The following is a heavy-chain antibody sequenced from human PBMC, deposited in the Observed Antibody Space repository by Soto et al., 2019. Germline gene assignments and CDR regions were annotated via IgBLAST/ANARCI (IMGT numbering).Heavy chain of an antibody. D-gene: IGHD3-3*01. V-gene: IGHV1-3*01. J-gene: IGHJ4*02. CDR1: GYTFTDYA. CDR3: AREHDFWSGYSFDL. Sequence: ASVKVSCKASGYTFTDYAVQWVRQAPGQRLEWMGWINAGNLNTKYSQKFQGRVTITTDTSATTAYMDLSSLRSEDTAVYYCAREHDFWSGYSFDLWGQGTLVTVSS. CDR2: INAGNLNT.